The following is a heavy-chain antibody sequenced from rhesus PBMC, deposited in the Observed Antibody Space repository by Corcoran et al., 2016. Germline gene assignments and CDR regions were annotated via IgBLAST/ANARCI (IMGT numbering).Heavy chain of an antibody. CDR1: GGSVSSSNW. V-gene: IGHV4-65*01. D-gene: IGHD2-33*01. J-gene: IGHJ4*01. CDR2: ISGSSGST. Sequence: QVQLQESGPGLVKPSETLSLTCAVSGGSVSSSNWWSWIRQPPGKGLEWIGYISGSSGSTYYNPSLKLRVTISTDTSKNQFSLKLSSVTAADTAVYYCAREAPANYWGQGVLVTVSS. CDR3: AREAPANY.